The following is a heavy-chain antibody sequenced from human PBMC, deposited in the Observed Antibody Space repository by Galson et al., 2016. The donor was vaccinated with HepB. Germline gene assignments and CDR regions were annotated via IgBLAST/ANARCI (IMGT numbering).Heavy chain of an antibody. V-gene: IGHV3-64D*06. CDR3: VKLSGHDIYYYYYGMDV. D-gene: IGHD5-12*01. J-gene: IGHJ6*02. CDR1: GFTFSSYV. CDR2: ITSNGGTT. Sequence: SLRLSCAASGFTFSSYVMHWVRQAPGKGLEYVSAITSNGGTTYYADSVKGRFTTSRDNSKNTLYLQMSSLRAEDTAVYHCVKLSGHDIYYYYYGMDVWGQGTTVTVSS.